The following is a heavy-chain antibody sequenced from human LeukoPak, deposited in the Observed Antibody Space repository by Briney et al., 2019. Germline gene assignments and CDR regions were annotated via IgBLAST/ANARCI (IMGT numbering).Heavy chain of an antibody. CDR2: IYTSGST. D-gene: IGHD2-15*01. CDR3: ARHIRAAAPPGDYYYYYMDV. CDR1: DDSFSSHY. V-gene: IGHV4-4*09. J-gene: IGHJ6*03. Sequence: TSETLSLTCAVSDDSFSSHYWTWIRQPPGKGLEWIGYIYTSGSTNYNPSLKSRVTISVDTSRNQFSLKLSSVTAADTAVYYCARHIRAAAPPGDYYYYYMDVWGKGTTVTVSS.